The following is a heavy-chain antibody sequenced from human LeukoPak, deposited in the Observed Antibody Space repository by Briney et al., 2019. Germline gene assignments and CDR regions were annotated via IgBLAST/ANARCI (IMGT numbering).Heavy chain of an antibody. V-gene: IGHV4-38-2*02. CDR1: GYSISSGYY. CDR2: FYYSGST. CDR3: TREPIP. J-gene: IGHJ5*02. Sequence: PSETLSLTCTVSGYSISSGYYWGWIRQPPGKGLEWIGIFYYSGSTTYNPSLKSRVTISVDTSKNQFSLKLSSVTAADTAVYYCTREPIPWGQGTLVTVSS.